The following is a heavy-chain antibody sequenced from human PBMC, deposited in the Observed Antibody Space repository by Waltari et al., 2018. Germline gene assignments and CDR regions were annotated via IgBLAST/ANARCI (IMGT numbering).Heavy chain of an antibody. CDR2: ISSSGSTI. CDR1: GFTFSSYE. V-gene: IGHV3-48*03. CDR3: ARDYDYIDY. Sequence: EVQLVESGGGLVQPGGSLRLSCAASGFTFSSYEMNWVRQAPGKGLEWVSYISSSGSTIYYADSVKGRFTITRDNAKNALYLQMNSLRAEDTAIYYCARDYDYIDYWGQGTLVTVSS. J-gene: IGHJ4*02. D-gene: IGHD5-12*01.